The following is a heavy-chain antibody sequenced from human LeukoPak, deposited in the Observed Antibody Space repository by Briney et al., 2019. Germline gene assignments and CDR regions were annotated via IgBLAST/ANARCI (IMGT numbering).Heavy chain of an antibody. CDR2: IRYDGSDK. D-gene: IGHD1-26*01. CDR3: AKDSSGSYNYFDY. Sequence: GGSLRLSCAASGFTFSSYGMHWVRQAPGKGLEWVTFIRYDGSDKYYADSVKGRFTISRDNSKNTLYLQMNGLRAEDTAFYYCAKDSSGSYNYFDYWGQGTLVTVSA. CDR1: GFTFSSYG. V-gene: IGHV3-30*02. J-gene: IGHJ4*02.